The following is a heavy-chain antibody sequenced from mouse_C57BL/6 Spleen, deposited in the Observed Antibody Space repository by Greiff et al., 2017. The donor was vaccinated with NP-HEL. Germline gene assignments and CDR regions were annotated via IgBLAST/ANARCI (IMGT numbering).Heavy chain of an antibody. J-gene: IGHJ2*01. CDR1: GYTFTSYW. D-gene: IGHD1-1*01. CDR3: AATTGGGCDY. V-gene: IGHV1-50*01. CDR2: IDPSDSYT. Sequence: VQLQQPGAELVKPGASVKLSCKASGYTFTSYWMQWVKQRPGQGLEWIGEIDPSDSYTNYNQKFKGKATLTVDTSSSTAYMQLSSLTSEDSAVYYCAATTGGGCDYWGQGTTLTVSS.